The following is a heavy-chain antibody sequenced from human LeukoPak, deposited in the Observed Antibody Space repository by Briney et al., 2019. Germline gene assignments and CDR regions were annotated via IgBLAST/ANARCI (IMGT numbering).Heavy chain of an antibody. CDR2: IRSKAYGGTT. J-gene: IGHJ4*02. CDR3: TTSELRFLEWLSPHDY. V-gene: IGHV3-49*04. CDR1: GFTFGDYA. Sequence: PGGSLRLSCTASGFTFGDYAMSWVRQAPGKGLEWVGFIRSKAYGGTTEYAASVKGRFTISRDDSKSIAYLQMNSLKTEDTAVYYCTTSELRFLEWLSPHDYWGQGTLVTVSS. D-gene: IGHD3-3*01.